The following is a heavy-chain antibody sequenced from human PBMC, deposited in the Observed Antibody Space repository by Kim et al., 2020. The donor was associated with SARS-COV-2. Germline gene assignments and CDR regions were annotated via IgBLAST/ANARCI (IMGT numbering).Heavy chain of an antibody. Sequence: GGSLRLSCSGSGFTFSDFAMHWVRQAPGKGLECVSATTRNGDASYYADSVEGRFTVSRDNSKNTIYLHMNRLTLEDTSVYYCVRDGRNYGAGRWGQGTLVFVSA. D-gene: IGHD3-10*01. V-gene: IGHV3-64*04. CDR3: VRDGRNYGAGR. J-gene: IGHJ4*02. CDR1: GFTFSDFA. CDR2: TTRNGDAS.